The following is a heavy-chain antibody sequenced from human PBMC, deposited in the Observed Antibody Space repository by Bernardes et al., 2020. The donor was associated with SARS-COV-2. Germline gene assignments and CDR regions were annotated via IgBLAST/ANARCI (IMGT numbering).Heavy chain of an antibody. V-gene: IGHV3-20*01. J-gene: IGHJ5*02. CDR2: INWKGGSK. Sequence: GGSLRLSCAASGFTCDDYGMSWVRQAPGKGLEWDAGINWKGGSKGYADSVKGRFTISRDNAKNSLYLQMNSLRAEDTALYHCARDLWFGEHWFDPWGQGTLVTVSS. CDR1: GFTCDDYG. D-gene: IGHD3-10*01. CDR3: ARDLWFGEHWFDP.